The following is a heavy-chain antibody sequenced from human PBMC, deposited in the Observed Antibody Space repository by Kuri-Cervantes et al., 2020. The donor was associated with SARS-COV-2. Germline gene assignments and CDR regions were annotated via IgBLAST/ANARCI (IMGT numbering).Heavy chain of an antibody. Sequence: GGSLRLSCAASHLTFSSYAFHWVRQAPGQGLEWVAAISYDGNNKYFADSVRGRFTVSRDNSKNTLYLEMDGLRPEDTAVYYCARDMTFDEYGDYFYYYMDVWGKGTTVTVSS. D-gene: IGHD3-16*01. CDR3: ARDMTFDEYGDYFYYYMDV. J-gene: IGHJ6*03. CDR1: HLTFSSYA. CDR2: ISYDGNNK. V-gene: IGHV3-30*04.